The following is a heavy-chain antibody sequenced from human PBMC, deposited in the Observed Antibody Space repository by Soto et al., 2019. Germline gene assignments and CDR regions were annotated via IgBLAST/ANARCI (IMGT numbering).Heavy chain of an antibody. CDR3: ARSMINYVWGSYRFLGMDV. V-gene: IGHV1-2*02. CDR2: INPNSGGT. J-gene: IGHJ6*02. CDR1: GYTFTGYY. Sequence: ASVKVSCKASGYTFTGYYMHWVRQAPGQGLEWMGWINPNSGGTNYAQKFQGRVTMTRDTSISTAYMELSRLRSDDTAVYYCARSMINYVWGSYRFLGMDVWGQGTTVTVSS. D-gene: IGHD3-16*02.